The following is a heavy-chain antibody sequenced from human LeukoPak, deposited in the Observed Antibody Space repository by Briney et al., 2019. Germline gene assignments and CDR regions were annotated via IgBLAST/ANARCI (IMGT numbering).Heavy chain of an antibody. CDR2: IYYSGST. D-gene: IGHD1-26*01. CDR1: GGSISSSSYY. V-gene: IGHV4-39*07. CDR3: ARLQWELPRREYYYYYYYMDV. Sequence: PSETLSLTCTVSGGSISSSSYYWGWIRQPPGKGLEWIGSIYYSGSTYYNPSLKSRVTISVDTSKNQFSLKLSSVTAADTAVYYCARLQWELPRREYYYYYYYMDVWGKGTTVTVSS. J-gene: IGHJ6*03.